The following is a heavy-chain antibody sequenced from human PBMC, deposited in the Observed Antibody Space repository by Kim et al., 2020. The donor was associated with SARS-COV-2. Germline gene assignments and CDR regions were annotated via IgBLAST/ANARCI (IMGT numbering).Heavy chain of an antibody. CDR3: ATAPGIAVAGWFDP. D-gene: IGHD6-19*01. CDR2: FDPEDGET. Sequence: ASVKVSCKVSGYTLTELSMHWVRQAPGKGLEWMGGFDPEDGETIYAQKFQGRVTMTEDTSTDTAYMELSSLRSEDTAVYYCATAPGIAVAGWFDPWVQGTLVTVSS. J-gene: IGHJ5*02. CDR1: GYTLTELS. V-gene: IGHV1-24*01.